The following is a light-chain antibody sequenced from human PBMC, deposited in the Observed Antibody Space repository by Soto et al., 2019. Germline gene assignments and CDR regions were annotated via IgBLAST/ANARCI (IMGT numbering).Light chain of an antibody. CDR1: SSDVGGYNY. Sequence: QSALTQPASVSGSPGQSITISCTRTSSDVGGYNYVSWYQQHPGKAPKLMIYDVSNRPSGVSNRFSGSKSGNTASLTISGLQAEDEDDYYCSSYTSSSTLYVFGTGTKVTVL. CDR3: SSYTSSSTLYV. V-gene: IGLV2-14*01. J-gene: IGLJ1*01. CDR2: DVS.